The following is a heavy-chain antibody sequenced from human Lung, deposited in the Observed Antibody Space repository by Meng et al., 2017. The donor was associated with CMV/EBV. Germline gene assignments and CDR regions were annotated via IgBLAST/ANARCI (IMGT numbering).Heavy chain of an antibody. D-gene: IGHD6-6*01. CDR2: INPNSGGT. CDR3: ARRIAAHPLGWFDP. Sequence: ASXXVSXKASGYTFNGHYMNWVRQAPGQGLEWMGWINPNSGGTNYAQKFQGRVTMTRDTSISTAYMGLSRLRSDDTAVYYCARRIAAHPLGWFDPGGQGNXVTVSS. CDR1: GYTFNGHY. J-gene: IGHJ5*02. V-gene: IGHV1-2*02.